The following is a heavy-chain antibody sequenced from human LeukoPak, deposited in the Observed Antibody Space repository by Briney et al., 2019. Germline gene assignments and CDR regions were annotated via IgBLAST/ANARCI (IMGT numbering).Heavy chain of an antibody. J-gene: IGHJ3*02. CDR1: GGSFSGYY. V-gene: IGHV4-34*01. D-gene: IGHD3-9*01. CDR2: INHSGST. CDR3: ARGEDILILFDI. Sequence: SETLSLTCAVYGGSFSGYYWSWIRQPPGKGLEWIGEINHSGSTNYNPSLKSRVTISVDTSKNQFSLKLSSVTAADTTVYYCARGEDILILFDIWGQGTMVTVSS.